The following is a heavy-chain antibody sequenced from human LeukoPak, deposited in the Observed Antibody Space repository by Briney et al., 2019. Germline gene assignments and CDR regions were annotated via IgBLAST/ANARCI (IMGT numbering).Heavy chain of an antibody. CDR1: GFTFDDYT. D-gene: IGHD6-19*01. V-gene: IGHV3-43*01. CDR2: ISWDGGST. Sequence: GGSLRLSCVASGFTFDDYTMHWVRHAPGKGLEWVSLISWDGGSTYYADSVKGRFTISRDNSKNSLYLQMNSLRTEDTALYYCAKGSGWYSFLFDYWGQGTLVTVSS. CDR3: AKGSGWYSFLFDY. J-gene: IGHJ4*02.